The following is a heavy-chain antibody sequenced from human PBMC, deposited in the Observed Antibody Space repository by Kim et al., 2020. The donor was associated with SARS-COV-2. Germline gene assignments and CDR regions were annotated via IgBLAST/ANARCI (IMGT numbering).Heavy chain of an antibody. CDR3: ARHYGSGRPYFDY. J-gene: IGHJ4*02. Sequence: TPPPKSRATIPVDTSKNQCSLKLSSVTAADTAVYYCARHYGSGRPYFDYWGQGTLVTVSS. V-gene: IGHV4-59*08. D-gene: IGHD3-10*01.